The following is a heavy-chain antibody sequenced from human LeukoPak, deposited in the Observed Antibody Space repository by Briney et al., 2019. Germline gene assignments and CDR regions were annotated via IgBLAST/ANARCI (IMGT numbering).Heavy chain of an antibody. CDR1: GFTFSSYS. CDR2: ISSSSSYI. CDR3: ARGVADYDFWSGRGYFDL. J-gene: IGHJ2*01. V-gene: IGHV3-21*01. Sequence: GGSLRLSCAASGFTFSSYSMNWVRQAPGKGLEWVSSISSSSSYIYYADSVKGRFTISSDNAKNSLYLQMNSLRAEDTAVYYCARGVADYDFWSGRGYFDLWGRGTLVTVSS. D-gene: IGHD3-3*01.